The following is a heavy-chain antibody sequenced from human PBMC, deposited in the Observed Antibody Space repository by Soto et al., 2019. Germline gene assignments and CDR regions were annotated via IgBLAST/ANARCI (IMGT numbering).Heavy chain of an antibody. D-gene: IGHD3-22*01. V-gene: IGHV4-59*12. Sequence: SETLSLTCTVSGGSISSYYWSWIRQPPGKGLEWIGYIYYSGSTNYNPSLKSRVTISVDTSKNQFSLKLSSVTAADTAVYYCARTAQTAPDYYDSSGANWFDPWGQGTLVTVSS. CDR1: GGSISSYY. CDR3: ARTAQTAPDYYDSSGANWFDP. CDR2: IYYSGST. J-gene: IGHJ5*02.